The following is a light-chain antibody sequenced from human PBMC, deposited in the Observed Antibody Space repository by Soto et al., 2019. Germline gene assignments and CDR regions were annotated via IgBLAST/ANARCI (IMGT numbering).Light chain of an antibody. CDR3: QQYYNTPWT. CDR2: WAS. Sequence: DIVMTQSPDSLAVSLGERATINCKSSQSVLYSSNNKNYLAWYQQKPGQPPNLLIYWASTRESGVPDRFSGSGSGTNFTLTISSLQAEDVEVYYCQQYYNTPWTFGQGTKVDSK. V-gene: IGKV4-1*01. J-gene: IGKJ1*01. CDR1: QSVLYSSNNKNY.